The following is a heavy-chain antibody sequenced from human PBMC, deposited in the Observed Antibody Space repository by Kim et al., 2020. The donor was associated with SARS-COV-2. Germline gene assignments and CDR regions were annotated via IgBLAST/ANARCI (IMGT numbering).Heavy chain of an antibody. D-gene: IGHD6-19*01. Sequence: VKGRFTISRDNSKNSLYLQRNSLRTEDTALYYCAKDIGVAVAGRGEIFDYWGQGTLVTVSS. J-gene: IGHJ4*02. CDR3: AKDIGVAVAGRGEIFDY. V-gene: IGHV3-43*01.